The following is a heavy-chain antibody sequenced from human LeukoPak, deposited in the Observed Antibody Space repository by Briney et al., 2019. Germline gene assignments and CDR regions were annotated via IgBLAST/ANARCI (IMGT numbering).Heavy chain of an antibody. CDR1: GYTFTGYY. CDR2: MNPNSGGT. CDR3: ARDSTSEYSSGWLFDY. Sequence: ASVKVSCKASGYTFTGYYMHWVRQAPGQGLEWMGWMNPNSGGTNYAQKFQGRVTMTRDTSISTAYMELSRLRSDDTAVYYCARDSTSEYSSGWLFDYWGQGTLVTVSS. J-gene: IGHJ4*02. D-gene: IGHD6-19*01. V-gene: IGHV1-2*02.